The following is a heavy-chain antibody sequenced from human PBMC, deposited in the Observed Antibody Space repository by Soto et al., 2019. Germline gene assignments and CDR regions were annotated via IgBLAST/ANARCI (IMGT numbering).Heavy chain of an antibody. CDR3: GRRGVHPSYFAY. Sequence: PSETLSLTCTVSGGSISSYYWSWIRQPPGKGLEWIGYIYYSGSTNYNPSLKSRVTISVDTSKNQFSLKLSSVTAADTAVYYCGRRGVHPSYFAYGAQGPRVPVSS. CDR2: IYYSGST. J-gene: IGHJ4*02. V-gene: IGHV4-59*01. D-gene: IGHD3-10*01. CDR1: GGSISSYY.